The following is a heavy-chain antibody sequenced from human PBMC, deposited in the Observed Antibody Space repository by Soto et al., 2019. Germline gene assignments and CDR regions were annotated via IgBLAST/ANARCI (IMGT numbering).Heavy chain of an antibody. CDR1: GYTFTSYA. J-gene: IGHJ4*02. CDR3: ARGPGGPDGPGDY. D-gene: IGHD2-15*01. Sequence: QVQLVQSGAEVKKPGASVKVSCKASGYTFTSYAMHWVRQAPGQRLEWMGWINAGNGNTKYSQKFQGRVTITRDTSXSTXYMXLXSXXXXDTAVYYCARGPGGPDGPGDYWGQGTLVTVSS. V-gene: IGHV1-3*01. CDR2: INAGNGNT.